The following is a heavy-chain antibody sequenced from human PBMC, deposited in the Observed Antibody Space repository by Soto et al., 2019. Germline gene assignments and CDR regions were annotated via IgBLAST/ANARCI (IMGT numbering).Heavy chain of an antibody. J-gene: IGHJ6*03. CDR1: GGSFSGYY. V-gene: IGHV4-34*01. CDR2: INHSGST. CDR3: SRGGPRVRGVMRYYYYYMDV. D-gene: IGHD3-10*01. Sequence: PSETLSLTCAVYGGSFSGYYWSWIRQPPGKGLEWIGEINHSGSTNYNPSLKSRVTIKVDTSKNQLSLKLSSVTAADTAVYFCSRGGPRVRGVMRYYYYYMDVWGKGTTVTVSS.